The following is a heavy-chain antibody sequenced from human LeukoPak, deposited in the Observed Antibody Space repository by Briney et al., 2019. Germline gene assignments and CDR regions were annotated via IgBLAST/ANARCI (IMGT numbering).Heavy chain of an antibody. CDR3: ARLGSGRDGYNYHFDY. CDR2: IYYSGST. CDR1: GGSISSSGYY. D-gene: IGHD5-24*01. V-gene: IGHV4-39*01. J-gene: IGHJ4*02. Sequence: SETLSLTCTVSGGSISSSGYYWGWIRQSPGKGLEWIGSIYYSGSTYYNPSLKSRVTISVDTSKNQFSLELNSVTAADTAVYYCARLGSGRDGYNYHFDYWGQGTLVTVSS.